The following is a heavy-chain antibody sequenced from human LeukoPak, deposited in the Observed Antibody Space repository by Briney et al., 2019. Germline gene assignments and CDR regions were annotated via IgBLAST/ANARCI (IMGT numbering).Heavy chain of an antibody. V-gene: IGHV1-8*01. Sequence: GASVKVSCKASGYTFTSYAINWVRQATGQGLEWMGWMNPSNGNTGFAQKFQGRLTMTRDTSISTAYMELRGLTSDDTAVYFCARGSSEEMATIVDWGQGTLVTVSS. D-gene: IGHD5-24*01. J-gene: IGHJ4*02. CDR2: MNPSNGNT. CDR3: ARGSSEEMATIVD. CDR1: GYTFTSYA.